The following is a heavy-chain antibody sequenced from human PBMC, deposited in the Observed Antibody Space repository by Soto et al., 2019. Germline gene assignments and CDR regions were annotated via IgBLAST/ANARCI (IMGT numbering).Heavy chain of an antibody. V-gene: IGHV1-18*04. Sequence: ASVKVSCKASGYTFTSYGISWVRQAPGQGLEWMGWISAYNGNTNYAQKLQGRVTMTTDTSTSTAYMELRSLRSDDAAVYYCARVGYSSSWYWFDPWGQGTLVTVSS. J-gene: IGHJ5*02. CDR3: ARVGYSSSWYWFDP. CDR1: GYTFTSYG. CDR2: ISAYNGNT. D-gene: IGHD6-13*01.